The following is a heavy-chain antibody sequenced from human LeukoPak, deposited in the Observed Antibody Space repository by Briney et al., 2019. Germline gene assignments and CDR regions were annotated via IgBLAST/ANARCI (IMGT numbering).Heavy chain of an antibody. Sequence: GGSLRLSCAASGFTFSRYYMHWVRQAPGKELEWVAGMSYDGRNSYYADSAKGRFTVSRDNSKNTLYLQMNNVRGEDTAVYYCARQYGDEGDYWGQGTLVTVSS. J-gene: IGHJ4*02. V-gene: IGHV3-30-3*01. CDR3: ARQYGDEGDY. D-gene: IGHD4-17*01. CDR1: GFTFSRYY. CDR2: MSYDGRNS.